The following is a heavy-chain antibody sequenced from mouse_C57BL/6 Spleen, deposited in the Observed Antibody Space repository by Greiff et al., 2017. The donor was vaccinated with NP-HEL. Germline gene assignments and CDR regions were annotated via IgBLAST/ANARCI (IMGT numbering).Heavy chain of an antibody. Sequence: LQQPGSSVKLSCKASGYTFTSYWMHWVKQRPIQGLEWIGNIDPSDSETHYNQKFKDKATLTVDKSSSTAYMQLSSLTSEDSAVYYCARWDYGYDSYAMDYWGQGTSVTVSS. V-gene: IGHV1-52*01. D-gene: IGHD2-2*01. CDR3: ARWDYGYDSYAMDY. CDR2: IDPSDSET. CDR1: GYTFTSYW. J-gene: IGHJ4*01.